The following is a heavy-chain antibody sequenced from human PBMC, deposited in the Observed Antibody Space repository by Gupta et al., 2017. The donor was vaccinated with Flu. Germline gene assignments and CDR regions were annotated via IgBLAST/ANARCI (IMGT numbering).Heavy chain of an antibody. CDR2: INPNSGGT. CDR3: ARGFGVVVAATYYYYYYGMDV. D-gene: IGHD2-15*01. Sequence: MPWVRQAHGKGLEWMGWINPNSGGTNYAQKFQGRVTMTRDTSISTAYMELSRLRSDDTAVYYCARGFGVVVAATYYYYYYGMDVWGQGTTVTVAS. V-gene: IGHV1-2*02. J-gene: IGHJ6*02.